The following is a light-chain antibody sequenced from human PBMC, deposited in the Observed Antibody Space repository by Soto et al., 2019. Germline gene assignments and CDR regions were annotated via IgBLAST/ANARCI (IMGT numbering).Light chain of an antibody. CDR3: QQYNNWPPIT. CDR1: QSVGTD. CDR2: GAS. Sequence: EIVMTQSAATLSVSPGERATLSCRASQSVGTDLAWYQQKPGQAPRLLIYGASSRATGIPARFSGSGSETEFTLTISILQSEDFAIYYCQQYNNWPPITFGQGTRLEIK. J-gene: IGKJ5*01. V-gene: IGKV3-15*01.